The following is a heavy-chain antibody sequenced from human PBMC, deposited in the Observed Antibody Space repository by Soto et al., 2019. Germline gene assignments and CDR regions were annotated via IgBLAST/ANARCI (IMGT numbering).Heavy chain of an antibody. V-gene: IGHV1-18*01. CDR2: ISAYNGNT. J-gene: IGHJ6*03. D-gene: IGHD3-9*01. CDR3: SIVTIQYSYYMHV. Sequence: ASVKVSCKASGYTFTSYGISWGRQAPGQGLEWMGWISAYNGNTNYAQKLQGRVTITTDTSTSTAYMELRSLRSDDTAVYYCSIVTIQYSYYMHVWCTGPTVTLSS. CDR1: GYTFTSYG.